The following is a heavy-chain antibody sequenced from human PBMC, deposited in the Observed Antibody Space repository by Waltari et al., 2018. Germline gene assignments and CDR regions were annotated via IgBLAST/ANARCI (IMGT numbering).Heavy chain of an antibody. J-gene: IGHJ4*02. D-gene: IGHD2-15*01. CDR1: GGSISSGGYY. V-gene: IGHV4-31*03. CDR2: IYYSGST. CDR3: ARGRIGYCSGGSCSSPYFDY. Sequence: QVQLQESGPGLVKPSQTLSLTCTVSGGSISSGGYYWSWIRQHPGKGLEWIGYIYYSGSTYYNPSLKSRVTISVDTSKNQFSLKLSSVTAADTAVYYCARGRIGYCSGGSCSSPYFDYWGQGTLVTVSS.